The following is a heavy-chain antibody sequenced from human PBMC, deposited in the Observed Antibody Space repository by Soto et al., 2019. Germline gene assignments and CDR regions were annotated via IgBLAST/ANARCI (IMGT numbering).Heavy chain of an antibody. D-gene: IGHD3-3*01. Sequence: QVQLVQSGAEEKKPGASVKVSCKASGYTFTSYAMHWVRQAPGQRLEWMGWINAANGNTKYSQKFQGRVTITRDTSASTACMELSSLESEDTAVYYCARAPSGYYFDYWGQGTLVTVSS. CDR3: ARAPSGYYFDY. V-gene: IGHV1-3*05. J-gene: IGHJ4*02. CDR2: INAANGNT. CDR1: GYTFTSYA.